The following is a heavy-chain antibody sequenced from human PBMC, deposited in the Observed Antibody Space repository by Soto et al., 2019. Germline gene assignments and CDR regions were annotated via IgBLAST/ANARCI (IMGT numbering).Heavy chain of an antibody. J-gene: IGHJ4*02. CDR3: ARGHHYYDSSGYYLPPGY. CDR1: GYSFTSYW. CDR2: IYPGDSDT. Sequence: PGESLKISCKGSGYSFTSYWIGWVRQMPGKGLEWMGIIYPGDSDTRYSPSFQGQVTISADKSISTAYLQWSSLKASDTAMYYCARGHHYYDSSGYYLPPGYWGQGTLVTVSS. D-gene: IGHD3-22*01. V-gene: IGHV5-51*01.